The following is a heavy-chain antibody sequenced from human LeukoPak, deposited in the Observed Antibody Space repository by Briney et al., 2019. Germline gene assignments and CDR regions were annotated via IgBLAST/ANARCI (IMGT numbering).Heavy chain of an antibody. J-gene: IGHJ4*02. CDR3: ARDIMGIAAAAPVYYFDY. V-gene: IGHV1-2*02. D-gene: IGHD6-13*01. Sequence: ASVKVSCKASGYTFTGYYMHWVRQAPGQGLEWMGWINPNSGGTNYAQKFQGRVTMTRDTSISTVYMELSRLRSDDTAMYYCARDIMGIAAAAPVYYFDYWGQGTLVTVSS. CDR1: GYTFTGYY. CDR2: INPNSGGT.